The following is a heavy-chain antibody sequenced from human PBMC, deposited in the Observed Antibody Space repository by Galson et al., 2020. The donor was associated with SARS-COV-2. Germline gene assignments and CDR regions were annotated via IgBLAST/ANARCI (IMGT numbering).Heavy chain of an antibody. CDR1: GFSLSTSGMC. D-gene: IGHD5-12*01. Sequence: SGPTLVKPTQTLTLTCTFSGFSLSTSGMCVSWIRQPPGKALEWLERIDWDDDKYYSTSLKARLTIFKDTSKNQVVLTMTNMDPVDTATYYCAREMATISAFDIWGQGTMVTVSS. CDR3: AREMATISAFDI. J-gene: IGHJ3*02. V-gene: IGHV2-70*11. CDR2: IDWDDDK.